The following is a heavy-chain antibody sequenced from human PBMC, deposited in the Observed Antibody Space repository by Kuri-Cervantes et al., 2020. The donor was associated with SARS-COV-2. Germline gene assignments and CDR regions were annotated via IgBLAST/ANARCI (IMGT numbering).Heavy chain of an antibody. V-gene: IGHV4-39*01. D-gene: IGHD7-27*01. J-gene: IGHJ4*02. CDR3: ARNWGRYYFDY. CDR2: IYYSGST. CDR1: GGSISSSSYY. Sequence: ESLKISCTVSGGSISSSSYYWGWIRQPPGKGLERIGSIYYSGSTYYNPSLKSRVTISVDTSKNQFSLKLSSVTAADTAVYYCARNWGRYYFDYWGQGTLVTVSS.